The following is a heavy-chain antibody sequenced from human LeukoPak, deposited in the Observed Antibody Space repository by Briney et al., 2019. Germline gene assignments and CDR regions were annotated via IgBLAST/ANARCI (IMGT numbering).Heavy chain of an antibody. J-gene: IGHJ4*02. V-gene: IGHV3-23*01. CDR1: GFTFSSYG. CDR3: EKDFGGFYYDILTGYYPYYFDY. CDR2: IRGSGGST. Sequence: GGTLRLSCAASGFTFSSYGMIGLRRAPGKGLEWVSAIRGSGGSTYCGDSVRGRFTISRDNSKNKLYMKMNSLRAEDPAVYYCEKDFGGFYYDILTGYYPYYFDYWGQGTLVTVSS. D-gene: IGHD3-9*01.